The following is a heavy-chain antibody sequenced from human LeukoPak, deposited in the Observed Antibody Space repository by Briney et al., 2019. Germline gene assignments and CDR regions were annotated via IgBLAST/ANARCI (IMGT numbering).Heavy chain of an antibody. CDR2: ITTSSSYI. CDR1: GFTFSRSN. Sequence: GGSLRLSCAASGFTFSRSNMNWVRQAPGEGLEWVSSITTSSSYIYYADSVKGRFTISRDNSKNTLYLQMNSLRAEDTAVYYCARDRKFWGDPVLSYFDYWGQGTLVTVSS. D-gene: IGHD2-8*02. CDR3: ARDRKFWGDPVLSYFDY. V-gene: IGHV3-21*01. J-gene: IGHJ4*02.